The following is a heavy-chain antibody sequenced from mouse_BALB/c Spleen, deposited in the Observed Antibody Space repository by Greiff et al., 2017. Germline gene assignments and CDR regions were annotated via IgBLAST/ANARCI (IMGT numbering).Heavy chain of an antibody. V-gene: IGHV1-7*01. Sequence: VQLHQSGAELAKPGASVKMSCKASGYTFTSYWMHWVKQRPGQGLEWIGYINPSTGYTEYNQKFKDKATLTADKSSSTAYMQLSSLTSEDSAVYYCARNYYGSSFDYWGQGTTLTVSS. CDR2: INPSTGYT. J-gene: IGHJ2*01. CDR1: GYTFTSYW. CDR3: ARNYYGSSFDY. D-gene: IGHD1-1*01.